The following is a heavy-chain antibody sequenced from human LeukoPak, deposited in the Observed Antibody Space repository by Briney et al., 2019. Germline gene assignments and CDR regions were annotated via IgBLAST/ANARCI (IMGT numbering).Heavy chain of an antibody. Sequence: GGSLLLSCAASGFTFSDYYMSWIRQAPGKGLEWVSYISSSGSTIYYADSVKGRYTISRDNAKNSLYLQMNSLRAEDTAVYYCARGFRYCSGGSCYLAPPDYWGQGTLVTVSS. CDR1: GFTFSDYY. J-gene: IGHJ4*02. CDR3: ARGFRYCSGGSCYLAPPDY. V-gene: IGHV3-11*01. CDR2: ISSSGSTI. D-gene: IGHD2-15*01.